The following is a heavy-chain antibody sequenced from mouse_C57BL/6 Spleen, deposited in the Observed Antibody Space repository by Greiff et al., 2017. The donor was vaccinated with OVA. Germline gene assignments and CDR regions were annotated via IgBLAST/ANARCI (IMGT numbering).Heavy chain of an antibody. D-gene: IGHD1-1*01. V-gene: IGHV3-1*01. CDR3: AREGTVVRYFDV. J-gene: IGHJ1*03. Sequence: EVQLQQSGPGMVKPSQSLSLTCTVTGYSITSGYDWHWIRHFPGNKLEWMGYISYSGSTNYNPSLKSRISITHDTSKNHFFLKLNSVTTEDTATYYCAREGTVVRYFDVWGTGTTVTVSS. CDR2: ISYSGST. CDR1: GYSITSGYD.